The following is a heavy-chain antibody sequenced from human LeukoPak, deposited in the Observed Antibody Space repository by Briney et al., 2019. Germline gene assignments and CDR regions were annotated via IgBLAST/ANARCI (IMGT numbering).Heavy chain of an antibody. J-gene: IGHJ4*02. D-gene: IGHD2-15*01. Sequence: GGSLRLSCAASVLAFSAYKMHWVRHAPGKGLVWVSRISSDGYTTDYADFVQGRFTASRDNTKNTWSLEMNSLRAEDTAVYYCVVGGSPGYWGQGTLVTVSS. CDR2: ISSDGYTT. CDR3: VVGGSPGY. CDR1: VLAFSAYK. V-gene: IGHV3-74*01.